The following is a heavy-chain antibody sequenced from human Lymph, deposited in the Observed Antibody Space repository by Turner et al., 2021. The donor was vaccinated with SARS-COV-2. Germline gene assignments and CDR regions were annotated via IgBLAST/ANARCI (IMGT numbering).Heavy chain of an antibody. CDR2: IFYSGST. Sequence: QVQLQESGPGLVKPSETLSLTCTVSGGSLSSYYWSWIRQPPGKGLEWIGYIFYSGSTIYNPSLKSRVTISVDTSKNQFSLKLSSVTAADTAVYYCARVVPAGWYYFDYWGQGTLVTVSS. CDR3: ARVVPAGWYYFDY. D-gene: IGHD2-2*01. V-gene: IGHV4-59*01. CDR1: GGSLSSYY. J-gene: IGHJ4*02.